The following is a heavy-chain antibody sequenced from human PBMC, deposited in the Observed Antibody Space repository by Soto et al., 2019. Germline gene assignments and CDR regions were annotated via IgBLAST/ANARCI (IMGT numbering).Heavy chain of an antibody. V-gene: IGHV1-8*01. CDR3: ARCSYGDSDDGFDI. J-gene: IGHJ3*02. CDR2: MNSHSGDT. D-gene: IGHD4-17*01. Sequence: QVQLVQSGAEVKKPGASVKVSCKSSGYTFTNYDINWVRQATGQGLEWMGWMNSHSGDTGYARKFQGRVTMTRNTSISTAYMELSSLRSADTAVYFCARCSYGDSDDGFDIWGQGTMVTVSS. CDR1: GYTFTNYD.